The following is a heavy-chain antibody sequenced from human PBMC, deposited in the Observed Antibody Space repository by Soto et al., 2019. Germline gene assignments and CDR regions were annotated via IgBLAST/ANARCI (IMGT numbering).Heavy chain of an antibody. CDR2: IKQDGSEK. CDR3: AREQLTGPDY. D-gene: IGHD1-20*01. Sequence: EVQLVESGGGLVQPGGSLRLSCAASRFTFSNYWMSWVRQAPGKGLEWVANIKQDGSEKYYVDSVKGRFTISRDNAKNSLYLQMNSLRAEDTAVYYCAREQLTGPDYWGQGTLVTVSS. J-gene: IGHJ4*02. V-gene: IGHV3-7*01. CDR1: RFTFSNYW.